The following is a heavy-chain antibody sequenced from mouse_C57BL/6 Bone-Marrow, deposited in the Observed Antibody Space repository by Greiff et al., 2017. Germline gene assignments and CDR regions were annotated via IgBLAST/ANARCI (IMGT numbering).Heavy chain of an antibody. J-gene: IGHJ4*01. CDR3: ARYGCGPCAMDD. CDR1: GFNITNTY. D-gene: IGHD2-2*01. Sequence: EVQLQQSVAELVRPGASVKLSCTASGFNITNTYMHWVKQRPEHGLEWIGRIVPANGNTKYAPKFQGKATVTADTSSNTAYLQLSSLASEDTAICYSARYGCGPCAMDDWGQGTSVTVSS. CDR2: IVPANGNT. V-gene: IGHV14-3*01.